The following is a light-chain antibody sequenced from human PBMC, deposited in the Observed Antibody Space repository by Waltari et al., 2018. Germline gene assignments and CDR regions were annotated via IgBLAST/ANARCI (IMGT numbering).Light chain of an antibody. Sequence: SYELTQPPSVSVSPGQTATITCSGDALPKPYAYWYQQRPGQAPVLMISRDTERPSGVPERFSGSTSGTTVSLTITGVQAEDEADYYCQSADTSGIYVFGPGTRVTVL. V-gene: IGLV3-25*03. CDR1: ALPKPY. CDR3: QSADTSGIYV. J-gene: IGLJ1*01. CDR2: RDT.